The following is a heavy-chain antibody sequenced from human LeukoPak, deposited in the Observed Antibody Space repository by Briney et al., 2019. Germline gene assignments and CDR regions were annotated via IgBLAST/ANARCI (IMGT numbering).Heavy chain of an antibody. CDR3: AREGHVGFGELLTDY. CDR2: INPSGGST. J-gene: IGHJ4*02. V-gene: IGHV1-46*01. Sequence: SVKVSCKASGYTFTNYYMHWVRQAPGQGLEWMGIINPSGGSTSYAQKFQGRVTMTRNTSISTAYMELSSLRSEDTAVYYCAREGHVGFGELLTDYWGQGTLVTVSS. CDR1: GYTFTNYY. D-gene: IGHD3-10*01.